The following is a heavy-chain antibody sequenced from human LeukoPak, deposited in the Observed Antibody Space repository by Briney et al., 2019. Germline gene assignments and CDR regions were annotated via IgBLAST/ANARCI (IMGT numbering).Heavy chain of an antibody. J-gene: IGHJ4*02. CDR2: IRYDGSNK. CDR3: AKVAYSSSWYYFDY. CDR1: GFTFSSYG. V-gene: IGHV3-30*02. D-gene: IGHD6-13*01. Sequence: GGSLRLSCAASGFTFSSYGMHWVRQAPGKGLEWVAFIRYDGSNKYYADSVKGRFTISRDNSKNTLYLQMNSLRAEDTAVYYCAKVAYSSSWYYFDYWGQGTLVTVSS.